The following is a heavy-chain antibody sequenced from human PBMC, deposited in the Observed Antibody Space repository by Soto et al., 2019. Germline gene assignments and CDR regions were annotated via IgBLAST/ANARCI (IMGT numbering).Heavy chain of an antibody. V-gene: IGHV4-30-2*01. CDR1: GDSISSGGYS. CDR2: IYHSGGT. CDR3: ARASRSGYYLDY. Sequence: QLQLQESGSGLVKPSQTLSLTCAVSGDSISSGGYSWNWIRQPPGKGQEWIGYIYHSGGTDYNPSLKSRVTTTVDSSNNQFSLKLSSVTAADTAVYYCARASRSGYYLDYWGQGTLVTVSS. D-gene: IGHD3-22*01. J-gene: IGHJ4*02.